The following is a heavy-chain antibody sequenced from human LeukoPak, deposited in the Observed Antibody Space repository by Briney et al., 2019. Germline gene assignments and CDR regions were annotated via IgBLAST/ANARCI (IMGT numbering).Heavy chain of an antibody. J-gene: IGHJ4*02. V-gene: IGHV3-21*01. Sequence: GGSLRLSCAASGFTFSSYSMNWVRQAPGKGLEWVSSISSSSSYIYYADSVKGRFTISRDNAKNTLYLQMNSLRGEDTAVYYCARGESGYYYNGYWGQGTLLTVSS. CDR3: ARGESGYYYNGY. CDR1: GFTFSSYS. D-gene: IGHD1-26*01. CDR2: ISSSSSYI.